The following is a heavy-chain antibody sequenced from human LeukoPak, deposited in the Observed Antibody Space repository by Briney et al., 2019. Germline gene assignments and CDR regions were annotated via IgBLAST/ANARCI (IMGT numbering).Heavy chain of an antibody. CDR3: ARDSEHFGEGDMDV. Sequence: SVKVSCKASGGTFSTYAVNWVRQDPGQGLEWMGAIVPIFDKSNYAQKFQGRLTITADKSTSTVYMELSSLRSEDTAVYCARDSEHFGEGDMDVWGKGTTVIVSS. V-gene: IGHV1-69*06. J-gene: IGHJ6*03. D-gene: IGHD3-10*01. CDR2: IVPIFDKS. CDR1: GGTFSTYA.